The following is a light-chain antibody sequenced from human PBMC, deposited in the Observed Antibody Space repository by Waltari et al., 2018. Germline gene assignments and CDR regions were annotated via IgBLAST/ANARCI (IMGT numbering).Light chain of an antibody. J-gene: IGKJ2*01. CDR2: AAS. CDR3: QQLNIYPHT. V-gene: IGKV1-9*01. CDR1: QGISSY. Sequence: DIQLTQSPSFLSASVGDRVAITCLARQGISSYLAWYQQRPGTAPKLLISAASTLQSGVPSRFSGSGSGTEFTLTISSLQPEDFATYYCQQLNIYPHTFGQGTKLEI.